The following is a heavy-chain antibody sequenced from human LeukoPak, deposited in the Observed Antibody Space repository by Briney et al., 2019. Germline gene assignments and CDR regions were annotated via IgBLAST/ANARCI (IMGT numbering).Heavy chain of an antibody. J-gene: IGHJ4*02. D-gene: IGHD1-26*01. CDR3: ASGGIYCGAAFDF. V-gene: IGHV3-20*04. CDR2: INWNGGST. Sequence: GGSLRLSCAASGFTFSSYSMSWVRQAPGKGLEWVSGINWNGGSTGYADSVKGRFTISRDNAKNSLYLQMNSLRAEDTALYYCASGGIYCGAAFDFWGQGSLVSVSA. CDR1: GFTFSSYS.